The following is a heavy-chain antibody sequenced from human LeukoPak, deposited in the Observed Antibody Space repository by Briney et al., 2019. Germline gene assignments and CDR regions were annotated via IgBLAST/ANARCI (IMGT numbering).Heavy chain of an antibody. V-gene: IGHV1-2*02. J-gene: IGHJ4*02. CDR3: ARSGGGNYFGFFDY. Sequence: ASVKVSCKASGYTFIDYYIYWVRQAPGQGLEWMGSINPNSGGTNYAQKFQGRVTTTSDTSISTAYMELSRLKYDDTAVYCCARSGGGNYFGFFDYWGQGTLVTVSS. CDR1: GYTFIDYY. D-gene: IGHD1-26*01. CDR2: INPNSGGT.